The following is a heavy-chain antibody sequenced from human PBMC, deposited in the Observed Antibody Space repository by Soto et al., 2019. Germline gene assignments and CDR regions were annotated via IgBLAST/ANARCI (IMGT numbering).Heavy chain of an antibody. CDR3: ARALSSAAGLYFDY. D-gene: IGHD6-13*01. CDR1: GGSISVYY. CDR2: VHATEGT. Sequence: QVQLQESGPGLVKPSETLSLTCTVSGGSISVYYWSWIRQPAGKGMEWVGRVHATEGTNYNPSLKSRVTMSIDTSKNQFSLNLGSLTAADTAVYYCARALSSAAGLYFDYWGQGILVTVSS. J-gene: IGHJ4*02. V-gene: IGHV4-4*07.